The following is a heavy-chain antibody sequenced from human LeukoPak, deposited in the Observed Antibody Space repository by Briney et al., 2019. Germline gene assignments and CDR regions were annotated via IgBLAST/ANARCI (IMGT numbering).Heavy chain of an antibody. CDR1: GGSITNSNW. V-gene: IGHV4-4*02. CDR3: VYVLAGGFPP. CDR2: IYHSGSF. J-gene: IGHJ5*02. Sequence: PSETLSLTCAVSGGSITNSNWWSWVRQPPGKGLEWIGEIYHSGSFHYNPSLQSRVTISLDKSQNQFYLRLTSVTAADTAVYYCVYVLAGGFPPWGQGPLVPVPS. D-gene: IGHD2-8*02.